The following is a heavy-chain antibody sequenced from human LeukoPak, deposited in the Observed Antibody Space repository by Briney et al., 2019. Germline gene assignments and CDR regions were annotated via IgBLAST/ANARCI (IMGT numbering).Heavy chain of an antibody. D-gene: IGHD3-22*01. J-gene: IGHJ1*01. V-gene: IGHV3-21*01. CDR2: ISTSSSYI. CDR3: ARDGGDYYDSSGYPFHH. CDR1: GFTSSSYG. Sequence: PGGSLRLSCAASGFTSSSYGMNWVRQAPGKGLEWVSSISTSSSYIYYADSVKGRFTISRDNAKKSLYLQMNSLRAGDTAVYYCARDGGDYYDSSGYPFHHWGQGTLVTVSS.